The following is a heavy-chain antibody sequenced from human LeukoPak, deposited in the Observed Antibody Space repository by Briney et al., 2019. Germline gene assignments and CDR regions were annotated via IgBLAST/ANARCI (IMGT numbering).Heavy chain of an antibody. CDR3: ARDLTDTAMAPFDY. V-gene: IGHV3-20*04. CDR2: INWNGGST. Sequence: GGSLRLSCAASGFTLDDYGMSWVRQAPGKGLEWVSGINWNGGSTGYADSVKGRFTISRDNAKNSLYLQMNSLRAEDTALYYYARDLTDTAMAPFDYWGQGTLVTVSS. D-gene: IGHD5-18*01. J-gene: IGHJ4*02. CDR1: GFTLDDYG.